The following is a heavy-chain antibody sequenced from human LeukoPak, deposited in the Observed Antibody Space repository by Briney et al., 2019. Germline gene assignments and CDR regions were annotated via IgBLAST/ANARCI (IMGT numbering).Heavy chain of an antibody. CDR2: FDPEDGET. J-gene: IGHJ5*02. CDR3: ARGRYVAQRGYFWFDP. CDR1: GYTLTELS. D-gene: IGHD1-26*01. Sequence: ASVKVSCKVSGYTLTELSMHWVRQAPGKGLEWMGGFDPEDGETIYAQKFQGRVTMTEDTSTDTAYMELSSLRSEDTAVYYCARGRYVAQRGYFWFDPWGQGTLVTVSS. V-gene: IGHV1-24*01.